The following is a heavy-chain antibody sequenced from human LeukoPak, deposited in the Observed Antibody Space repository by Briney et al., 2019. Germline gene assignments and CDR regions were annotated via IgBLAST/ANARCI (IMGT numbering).Heavy chain of an antibody. J-gene: IGHJ5*02. Sequence: SETLSLTCAVYGGSFSGYYWSWIRQPPGKGLEWIGEINHSGSTNYNPSLKSRVTISVDTSKNQFSLKLSSVTAADTAVYYCARDLNDYGDYGESWFDPWGQGILVTVSS. CDR1: GGSFSGYY. D-gene: IGHD4-17*01. CDR3: ARDLNDYGDYGESWFDP. V-gene: IGHV4-34*01. CDR2: INHSGST.